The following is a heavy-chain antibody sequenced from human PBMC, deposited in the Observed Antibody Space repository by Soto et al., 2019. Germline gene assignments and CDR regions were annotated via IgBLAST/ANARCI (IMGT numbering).Heavy chain of an antibody. J-gene: IGHJ6*02. CDR3: ARHDWARFYGMDV. D-gene: IGHD2-21*01. V-gene: IGHV4-39*01. CDR2: IYYSGST. CDR1: GGSIITSYY. Sequence: SETLSLTCSVSGGSIITSYYWGWIRQPPGKGLEWIASIYYSGSTYYNPSHKSRVTIFVDTSQSQFSLMLGSVTAADTAVYYCARHDWARFYGMDVWGQGTTVTVSS.